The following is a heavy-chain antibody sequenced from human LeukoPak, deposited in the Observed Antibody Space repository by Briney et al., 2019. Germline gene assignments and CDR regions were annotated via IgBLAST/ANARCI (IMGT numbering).Heavy chain of an antibody. CDR3: ARASRGVNNWFDP. V-gene: IGHV4-31*03. CDR1: GGSISSGGYY. Sequence: SATLSLTCTVSGGSISSGGYYWSWIRQHPGKGLEWIGYIYYSGSTYYNPSLKSRVTISVDTSKNQFSLKLSSVTAADTAVYYCARASRGVNNWFDPWGQGTLVTVPS. D-gene: IGHD2-8*02. CDR2: IYYSGST. J-gene: IGHJ5*02.